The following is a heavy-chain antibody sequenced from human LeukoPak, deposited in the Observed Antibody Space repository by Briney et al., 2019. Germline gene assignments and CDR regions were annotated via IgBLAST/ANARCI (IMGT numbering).Heavy chain of an antibody. CDR1: GGSISIYY. Sequence: PSETLSLTCTVSGGSISIYYWSWIRQPPGKGLEGIGYIYYSGSTKYNPSRKSRVTISVDTSKNQVSLNLSPLTAADTAVYYCARHLLIVGPFDIWGQGTMVTVS. V-gene: IGHV4-59*08. CDR2: IYYSGST. D-gene: IGHD3-22*01. J-gene: IGHJ3*02. CDR3: ARHLLIVGPFDI.